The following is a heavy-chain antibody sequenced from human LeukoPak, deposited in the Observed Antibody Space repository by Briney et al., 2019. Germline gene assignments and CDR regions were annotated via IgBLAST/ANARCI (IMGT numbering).Heavy chain of an antibody. CDR3: ARDYADYVGYFLFDY. CDR2: ISGGGETT. CDR1: GFTFNNYA. V-gene: IGHV3-23*01. D-gene: IGHD4-17*01. J-gene: IGHJ4*02. Sequence: GGSLRLSCAASGFTFNNYAMNWVRQAPGKGLGWVSSISGGGETTYYADSAKGRFTISRDNSQNTLYLQMNSLRAEDTAVYYCARDYADYVGYFLFDYWGQGTLVTVSS.